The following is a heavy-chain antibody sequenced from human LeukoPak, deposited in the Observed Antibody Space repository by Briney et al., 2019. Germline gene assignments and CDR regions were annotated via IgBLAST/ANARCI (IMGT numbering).Heavy chain of an antibody. CDR2: IWYDGNNK. CDR3: AREHTTVTSLLDY. J-gene: IGHJ4*02. V-gene: IGHV3-33*01. CDR1: GFPFNSYG. D-gene: IGHD4-17*01. Sequence: PGRSLRLSCAASGFPFNSYGIHWVRQAPGKGLEWVAVIWYDGNNKYYADSVKGRFTISRDSSKNTMYLQMNSLRAEDTAVYYCAREHTTVTSLLDYWGQGTLVTVSS.